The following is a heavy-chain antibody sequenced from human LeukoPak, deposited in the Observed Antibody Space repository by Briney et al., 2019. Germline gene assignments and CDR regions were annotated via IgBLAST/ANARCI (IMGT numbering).Heavy chain of an antibody. V-gene: IGHV3-73*01. CDR3: TRHSYSSGWYGYYYYMDV. J-gene: IGHJ6*03. D-gene: IGHD6-19*01. Sequence: GGSLRLSCAASGFTFSGSAMNWVRQASGKGLEWVGRIRSKANSYATAYAASVKGRFTISRDDSKNTAYLQMNSLKTEDTAVYYCTRHSYSSGWYGYYYYMDVWGKGTTVTVSS. CDR2: IRSKANSYAT. CDR1: GFTFSGSA.